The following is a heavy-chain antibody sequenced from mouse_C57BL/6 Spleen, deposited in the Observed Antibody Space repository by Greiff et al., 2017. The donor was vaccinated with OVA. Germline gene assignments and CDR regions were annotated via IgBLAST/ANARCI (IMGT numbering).Heavy chain of an antibody. Sequence: QVQLQQPGAELVMPGASVKLSCKASGYTFTSYWMHWVKQRPGQGLEWIGEIDPSDSYTNYNQKFKGKSTLTVDKSSSTAYMQLSSLTSEDSAVYYGARIYDGYWGYFDVWGTGTTVTVSS. V-gene: IGHV1-69*01. CDR3: ARIYDGYWGYFDV. J-gene: IGHJ1*03. CDR1: GYTFTSYW. D-gene: IGHD2-3*01. CDR2: IDPSDSYT.